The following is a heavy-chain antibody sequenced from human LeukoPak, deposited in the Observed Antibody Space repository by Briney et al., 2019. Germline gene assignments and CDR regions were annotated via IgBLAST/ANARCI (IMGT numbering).Heavy chain of an antibody. CDR3: ARGVSTGYCSSTSCFSFDY. Sequence: GASVKLSCKASGGTFSSYAISWVRQAPGQGLEWMGGIIPIFGTANYAQKFQGRVTITADESTSTAYMDLSSLRSEDTAVYYCARGVSTGYCSSTSCFSFDYWGQGTLVTVSS. D-gene: IGHD2-2*01. CDR2: IIPIFGTA. CDR1: GGTFSSYA. J-gene: IGHJ4*02. V-gene: IGHV1-69*13.